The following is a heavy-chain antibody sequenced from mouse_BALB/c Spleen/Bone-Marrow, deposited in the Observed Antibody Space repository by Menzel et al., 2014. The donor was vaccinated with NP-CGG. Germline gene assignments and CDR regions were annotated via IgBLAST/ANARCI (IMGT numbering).Heavy chain of an antibody. D-gene: IGHD2-3*01. Sequence: EVQLQQSGPELVKPWASVKITCKASGYTFTDYNIDWVKQSPGKSLEWIGNINPNNGGTIYDQKFKGKATLTVDKSSTTAYMELRSLTSEDTAVYYCARAGYYTLFAYWGQGTLVTVSA. J-gene: IGHJ3*01. CDR3: ARAGYYTLFAY. V-gene: IGHV1-18*01. CDR2: INPNNGGT. CDR1: GYTFTDYN.